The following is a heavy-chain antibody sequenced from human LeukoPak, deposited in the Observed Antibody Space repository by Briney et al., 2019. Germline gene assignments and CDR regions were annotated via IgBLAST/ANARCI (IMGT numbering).Heavy chain of an antibody. J-gene: IGHJ6*03. D-gene: IGHD3-16*01. Sequence: ASVKVSCKASGYTFTSYGITWVRQAPGQGLEWMGWISAYNDNTNYSHKIQGRVTMTTDTSTSTAYMELRSLRSDDTAVYYCARDEGETLRGHYMDVWGKGTTVTVSS. V-gene: IGHV1-18*01. CDR3: ARDEGETLRGHYMDV. CDR1: GYTFTSYG. CDR2: ISAYNDNT.